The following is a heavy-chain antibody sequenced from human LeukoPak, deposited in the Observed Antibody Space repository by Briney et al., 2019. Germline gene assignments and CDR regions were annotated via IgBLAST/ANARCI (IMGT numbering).Heavy chain of an antibody. V-gene: IGHV1-2*02. CDR1: GYTFTDYY. Sequence: ASVKVSCKASGYTFTDYYIHWVRQAPGHGLEWMGWISPNSGGTNYAQKFQGRVTVTRDTSITTAYMELSGLRSDDTAVYYCARHGYCGNPRCYPDYYYIDVWGKGTKVTVSS. D-gene: IGHD2-2*03. CDR2: ISPNSGGT. CDR3: ARHGYCGNPRCYPDYYYIDV. J-gene: IGHJ6*03.